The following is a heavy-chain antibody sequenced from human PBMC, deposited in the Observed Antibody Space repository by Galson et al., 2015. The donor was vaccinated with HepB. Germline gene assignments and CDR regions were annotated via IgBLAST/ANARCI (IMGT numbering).Heavy chain of an antibody. D-gene: IGHD6-6*01. CDR2: IKQDGSEK. V-gene: IGHV3-7*03. Sequence: SLRLSCAASGFTFGSYWMSWVRQAPGKGLEWVANIKQDGSEKYYVDSVKGRFTISRDNAKNSLYLQMNSLRAEDTAVYYCARDSSSSSEQWLGGFDYWGQGTLVTVSS. CDR3: ARDSSSSSEQWLGGFDY. J-gene: IGHJ4*02. CDR1: GFTFGSYW.